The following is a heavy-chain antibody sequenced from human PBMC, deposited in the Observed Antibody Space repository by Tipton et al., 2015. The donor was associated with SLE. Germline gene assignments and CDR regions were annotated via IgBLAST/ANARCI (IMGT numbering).Heavy chain of an antibody. CDR2: INHSGST. Sequence: LRLSCAVYGGSFSGYYWSWIRQPPGKGLEWIGEINHSGSTNYNPSLKSRVTISVDTSKNQFSLKLSSVTAADTAVYYCARRWDLFDYWGQGTLVTVSS. J-gene: IGHJ4*02. CDR1: GGSFSGYY. CDR3: ARRWDLFDY. D-gene: IGHD1-26*01. V-gene: IGHV4-34*01.